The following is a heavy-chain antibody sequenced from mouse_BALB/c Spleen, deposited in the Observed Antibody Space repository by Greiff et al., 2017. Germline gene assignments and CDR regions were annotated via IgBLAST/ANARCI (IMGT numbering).Heavy chain of an antibody. CDR2: INPYNDGT. CDR3: ARWGGNLYYYAMDY. D-gene: IGHD2-1*01. J-gene: IGHJ4*01. Sequence: EVQLQQSGPELVKPGASVKMSCKASGYTFTSYVMHWVKQKPGQGLEWIGYINPYNDGTKYNEKFKGKATLTSDKSSSTAYMELSSLTSEDSAVYYCARWGGNLYYYAMDYWGQGTSVTVSS. CDR1: GYTFTSYV. V-gene: IGHV1-14*01.